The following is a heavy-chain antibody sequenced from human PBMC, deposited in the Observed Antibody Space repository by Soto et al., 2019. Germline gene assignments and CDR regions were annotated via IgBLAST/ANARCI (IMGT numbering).Heavy chain of an antibody. Sequence: SETLSLTCAVYGGSFSGYYWSWIRQPPGKGLEWIGEINHSGSTNYNPSLKSRVTISVDTSKNQFSPKLSSVTVADKAVYYCARSFRGISYDFWSGYHYYYGMDVWGQGTTVTVSS. CDR2: INHSGST. D-gene: IGHD3-3*01. CDR3: ARSFRGISYDFWSGYHYYYGMDV. V-gene: IGHV4-34*01. CDR1: GGSFSGYY. J-gene: IGHJ6*02.